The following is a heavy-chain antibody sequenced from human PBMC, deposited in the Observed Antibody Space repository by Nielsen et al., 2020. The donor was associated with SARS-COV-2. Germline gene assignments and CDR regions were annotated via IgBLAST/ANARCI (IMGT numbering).Heavy chain of an antibody. D-gene: IGHD6-13*01. CDR3: ARVPGIAAAGIDY. Sequence: GGSLRLSCAASGFTFSSYGMHWVRQAPGKGLEWVAFIRYDGSNKYYADSVKGRFTISRDNSKNTLYLQMNSLRAEDTAVYYCARVPGIAAAGIDYWGQGTLVTVSS. CDR1: GFTFSSYG. J-gene: IGHJ4*02. V-gene: IGHV3-30*02. CDR2: IRYDGSNK.